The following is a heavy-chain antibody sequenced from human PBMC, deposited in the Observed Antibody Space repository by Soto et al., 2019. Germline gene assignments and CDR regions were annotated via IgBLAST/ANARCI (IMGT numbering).Heavy chain of an antibody. CDR2: IIPILGIA. CDR3: ARERGSSSSGRTKFDS. J-gene: IGHJ4*02. V-gene: IGHV1-69*08. Sequence: QVQLVQSGAEVKKPGSSVKVSCKASGGTFSSYTISWVRQAPGQGLEWMGRIIPILGIANYAQKFQGRVTITADKSTSTAYMELSSLRSEDTAVYYCARERGSSSSGRTKFDSWGQGTLVTVSS. CDR1: GGTFSSYT. D-gene: IGHD6-6*01.